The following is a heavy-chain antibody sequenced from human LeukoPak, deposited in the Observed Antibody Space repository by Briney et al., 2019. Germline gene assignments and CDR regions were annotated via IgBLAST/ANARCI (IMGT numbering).Heavy chain of an antibody. CDR3: AREAYGSGSPYVDY. CDR2: IRYDVSNK. CDR1: GFTFSSYG. Sequence: GRSLRLSCAPSGFTFSSYGMHSVRQAPGKGLEWVAVIRYDVSNKYYADSVNGRLTIYRANSKNTLYLQMNSLRAEDTAVYYCAREAYGSGSPYVDYWGQGTLVTVSS. V-gene: IGHV3-33*01. J-gene: IGHJ4*02. D-gene: IGHD3-10*01.